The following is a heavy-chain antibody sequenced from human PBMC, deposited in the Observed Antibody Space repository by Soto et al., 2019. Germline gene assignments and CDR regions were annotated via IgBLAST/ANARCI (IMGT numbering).Heavy chain of an antibody. V-gene: IGHV1-18*04. CDR1: GYVFTSFG. CDR2: VRPYNGDT. D-gene: IGHD3-10*01. Sequence: ASVKVSCNTSGYVFTSFGISWVRQAPGQGLGWMGWVRPYNGDTKYAEKFQGRVTMTSDTSTTTAYMELRGLRSDDTAVYFCVRRFLADFWIPYYYFDYWGQGTQVTVSS. CDR3: VRRFLADFWIPYYYFDY. J-gene: IGHJ4*02.